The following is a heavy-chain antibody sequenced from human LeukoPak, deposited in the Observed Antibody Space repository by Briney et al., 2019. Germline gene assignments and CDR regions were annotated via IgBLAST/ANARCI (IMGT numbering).Heavy chain of an antibody. Sequence: SETLSLTCTVSGGSISSYYWSWIRQPPGKGLEWIGYIYYSGSTNYNPSLKSRVTISVDTSKNQFSLKLSSVTAADTAVYYCARECVGLRNNWFDPWGQGTLVTVSS. D-gene: IGHD5/OR15-5a*01. CDR3: ARECVGLRNNWFDP. CDR1: GGSISSYY. V-gene: IGHV4-59*01. J-gene: IGHJ5*02. CDR2: IYYSGST.